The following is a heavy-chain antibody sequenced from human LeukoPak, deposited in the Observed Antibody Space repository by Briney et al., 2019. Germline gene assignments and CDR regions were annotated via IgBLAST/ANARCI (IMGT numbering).Heavy chain of an antibody. J-gene: IGHJ4*02. CDR1: GFTFSSYA. Sequence: PGRSLRLSCAASGFTFSSYAMHWVRQAPGKGLEWVAVISYDGSNKYYADSVKGRFTISRDNSKNTLYLQMNSLRTEDTAVYYCARDYPDYYGSGSYLDYWGQGTLVTVSS. CDR2: ISYDGSNK. D-gene: IGHD3-10*01. V-gene: IGHV3-30-3*01. CDR3: ARDYPDYYGSGSYLDY.